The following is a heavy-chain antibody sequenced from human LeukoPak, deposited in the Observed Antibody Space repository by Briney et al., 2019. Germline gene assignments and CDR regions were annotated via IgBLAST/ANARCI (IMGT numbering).Heavy chain of an antibody. CDR1: GYTFTGYW. Sequence: GASVKVSCKAFGYTFTGYWMHWVRQAPGQGPEWMGVISPSGGSTIYAQKFKGRVTMTRDTSINTAYMELSRLRSDGTAVYYCARDLWFGELSFDYWGQGTLVTVSS. CDR2: ISPSGGST. D-gene: IGHD3-10*01. V-gene: IGHV1-2*02. CDR3: ARDLWFGELSFDY. J-gene: IGHJ4*02.